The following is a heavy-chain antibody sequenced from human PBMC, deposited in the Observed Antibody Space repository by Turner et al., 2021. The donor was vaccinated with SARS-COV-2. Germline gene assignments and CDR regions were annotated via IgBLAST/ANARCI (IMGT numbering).Heavy chain of an antibody. CDR2: ISAYNGNT. J-gene: IGHJ5*02. V-gene: IGHV1-18*01. Sequence: QVQLVQSGAEVKKPGASVKVSCKACGYTFTSYDISWVRQAPGQGLEWMGWISAYNGNTNNAQKLQGRVTMTTDTSTSTAYMELRSLRSDDTAVYYCAGDRIAAAGTGWFDPWGQGTLVTVSS. CDR3: AGDRIAAAGTGWFDP. CDR1: GYTFTSYD. D-gene: IGHD6-13*01.